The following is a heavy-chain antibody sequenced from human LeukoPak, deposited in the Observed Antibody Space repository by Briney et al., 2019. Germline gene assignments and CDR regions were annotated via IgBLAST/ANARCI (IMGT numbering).Heavy chain of an antibody. CDR1: GYSFTTYG. Sequence: ASVKVSCKPSGYSFTTYGISWVRQAPGQGLEWMGWISSYNDDIDFEQKFQGRVTMTTDTSTSTAYMELSSLTSDDTAMYYCAAERYVGSCCWFDPWGQGTLVTVSS. V-gene: IGHV1-18*01. CDR2: ISSYNDDI. CDR3: AAERYVGSCCWFDP. D-gene: IGHD6-13*01. J-gene: IGHJ5*02.